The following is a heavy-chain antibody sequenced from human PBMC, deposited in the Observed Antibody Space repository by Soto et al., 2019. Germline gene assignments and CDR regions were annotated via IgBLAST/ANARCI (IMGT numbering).Heavy chain of an antibody. J-gene: IGHJ4*02. CDR2: ISTSSSTI. D-gene: IGHD6-19*01. V-gene: IGHV3-48*02. CDR3: ASHIKSSSGVDYFDD. Sequence: GGSLRLSCAASGFTFSSYSMNWVRQAPGKGLEWVSYISTSSSTIYYADSVKGRFTISRDNAKNSLYLQMNNLRDEDTAVYYCASHIKSSSGVDYFDDWGQGTRVTVSS. CDR1: GFTFSSYS.